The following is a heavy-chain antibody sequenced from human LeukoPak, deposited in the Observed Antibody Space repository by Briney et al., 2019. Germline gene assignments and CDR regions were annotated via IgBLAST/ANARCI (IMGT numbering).Heavy chain of an antibody. CDR3: AKDLGYGDFADY. CDR1: GFTFSSYA. CDR2: ISGSGGST. J-gene: IGHJ4*02. D-gene: IGHD4-17*01. V-gene: IGHV3-23*01. Sequence: GGSLRLSCAASGFTFSSYAMSWVRQAPGKGLEWVSAISGSGGSTYYADPVKGRFTISRDNSKNTLYLQMNSLRAEDTAVYYCAKDLGYGDFADYWGQGTLVTVSS.